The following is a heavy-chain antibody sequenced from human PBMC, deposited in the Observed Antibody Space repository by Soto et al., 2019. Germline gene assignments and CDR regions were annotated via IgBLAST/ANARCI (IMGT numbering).Heavy chain of an antibody. V-gene: IGHV3-20*04. D-gene: IGHD3-3*01. J-gene: IGHJ6*02. CDR2: INWNGGST. CDR3: ARESTDYYDFWSGYYRWGFRGMDV. CDR1: GFTFSSYA. Sequence: GGSLRLSCAASGFTFSSYAMSWVRQAPGKGLEWVSGINWNGGSTGYADSVKGRFTISRDNAKNSLYLQMNSLRAEDTALYYCARESTDYYDFWSGYYRWGFRGMDVWGQGTTVTVSS.